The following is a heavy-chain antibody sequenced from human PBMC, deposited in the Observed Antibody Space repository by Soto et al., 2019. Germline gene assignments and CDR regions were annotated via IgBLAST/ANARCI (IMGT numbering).Heavy chain of an antibody. D-gene: IGHD2-21*02. J-gene: IGHJ4*02. Sequence: QVQLVQSGAEVKKPGSSVKVSCKASGGTFSSYTISWVRQAPGQGLEWMGRIIPILGIANYAQKFQGRVTITADKLTSTSYMELSSLRSEDTAVYYCARAGLVPDTAIADYWGQGTLVTVT. CDR2: IIPILGIA. CDR3: ARAGLVPDTAIADY. CDR1: GGTFSSYT. V-gene: IGHV1-69*02.